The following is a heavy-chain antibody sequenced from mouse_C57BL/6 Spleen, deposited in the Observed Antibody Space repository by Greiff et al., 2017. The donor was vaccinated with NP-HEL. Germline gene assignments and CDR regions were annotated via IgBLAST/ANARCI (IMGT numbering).Heavy chain of an antibody. CDR2: ISSGSSTI. Sequence: EVRLVESGGGLVKPGGSLKLSCAASGFTFSDYGMHWVRQAPEKGLEWVAYISSGSSTIYYADTVKGRFTISRDNAKNTLFLQMTSLRSEDTAMYYCARPDGYYLYAMDYWGQGTSVTVSS. CDR1: GFTFSDYG. CDR3: ARPDGYYLYAMDY. D-gene: IGHD2-3*01. V-gene: IGHV5-17*01. J-gene: IGHJ4*01.